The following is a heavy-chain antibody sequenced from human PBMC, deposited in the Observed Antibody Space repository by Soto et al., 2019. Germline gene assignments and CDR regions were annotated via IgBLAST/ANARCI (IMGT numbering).Heavy chain of an antibody. CDR2: ISGSGTTA. D-gene: IGHD6-19*01. J-gene: IGHJ3*02. V-gene: IGHV3-23*01. Sequence: EVQLLESGGGLVQPGGSLRLSCAASGFIFSSYAMSWVRQAPGKGLEWVSAISGSGTTAYYADSVKGRFNFSRDNSKNTMYLQMTSLRAEDTAVYYCAKTTDGWFSAFEIWGQGTMVIFSS. CDR3: AKTTDGWFSAFEI. CDR1: GFIFSSYA.